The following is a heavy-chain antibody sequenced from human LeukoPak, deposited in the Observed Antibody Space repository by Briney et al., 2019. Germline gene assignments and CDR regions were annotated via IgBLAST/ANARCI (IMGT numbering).Heavy chain of an antibody. Sequence: GGSLRLSCAASGFTFSHYWMTWVRQAPGKGLEWVAQINQDGSEEYYMDSVKTRFTISRDNAKNSVFLQMNSLRAEDTAVYYCVRDGGVSGYDLLDYWGQGTLVTVSS. CDR1: GFTFSHYW. D-gene: IGHD5-12*01. V-gene: IGHV3-7*01. CDR2: INQDGSEE. J-gene: IGHJ4*02. CDR3: VRDGGVSGYDLLDY.